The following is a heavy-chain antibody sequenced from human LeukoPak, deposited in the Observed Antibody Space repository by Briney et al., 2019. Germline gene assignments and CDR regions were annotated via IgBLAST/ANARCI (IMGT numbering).Heavy chain of an antibody. CDR2: INVGNAYT. CDR3: ARDPPRGAYHFDS. CDR1: GFTFTDYA. D-gene: IGHD3-10*01. J-gene: IGHJ4*02. Sequence: ASVKVSCKASGFTFTDYAVHWVRQAPGQRLEWMGWINVGNAYTKYSQKFQTRVTITRDKSVSTVYMELSNMRSEDTAVYYCARDPPRGAYHFDSWGQGTLVTVSS. V-gene: IGHV1-3*01.